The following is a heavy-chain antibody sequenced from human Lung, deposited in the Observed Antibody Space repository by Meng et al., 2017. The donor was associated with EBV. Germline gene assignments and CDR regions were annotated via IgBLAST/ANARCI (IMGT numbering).Heavy chain of an antibody. J-gene: IGHJ5*02. V-gene: IGHV4-39*01. CDR3: ARHAEYGDYKSYFDP. D-gene: IGHD4-17*01. Sequence: QMQVQESHPCLVSRSYTRPLTLTVSGCSLSSGYFWGWIRQPPGKGLEWIGTIFYTGNAYYSPTLKSRITLSADTSKNHFSLNLRSVTAADTAVYFCARHAEYGDYKSYFDPWGQGTLVTVSS. CDR2: IFYTGNA. CDR1: GCSLSSGYF.